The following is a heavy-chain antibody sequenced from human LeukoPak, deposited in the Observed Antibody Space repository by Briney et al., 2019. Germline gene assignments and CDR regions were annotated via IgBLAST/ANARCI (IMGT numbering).Heavy chain of an antibody. CDR2: ITSSGTYI. Sequence: PGGSLRLSCAASGFTFSNYNMNWVRQAPGKAMEWVSSITSSGTYIFYADSVKGRFTISRDNSKNTLYLQMNSLRAEDTAIYYCAKSGLNRFDYWGQGTLVTVSS. CDR1: GFTFSNYN. V-gene: IGHV3-21*04. J-gene: IGHJ4*02. CDR3: AKSGLNRFDY. D-gene: IGHD2-15*01.